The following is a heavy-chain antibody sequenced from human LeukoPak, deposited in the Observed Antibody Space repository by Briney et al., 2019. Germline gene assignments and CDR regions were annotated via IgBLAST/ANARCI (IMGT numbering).Heavy chain of an antibody. CDR2: ISYDGSNK. CDR3: ARGYDGSGYYLGPQNDAFDI. J-gene: IGHJ3*02. V-gene: IGHV3-30*19. CDR1: GFTFSSYG. Sequence: GGSLRLSCAASGFTFSSYGIHWVRQAPGKGLEWVAVISYDGSNKYYADSVKGRFTISRDNSKNTLYLQMNSLRAEDTAVYYCARGYDGSGYYLGPQNDAFDIWGQGTMVTVSS. D-gene: IGHD3-22*01.